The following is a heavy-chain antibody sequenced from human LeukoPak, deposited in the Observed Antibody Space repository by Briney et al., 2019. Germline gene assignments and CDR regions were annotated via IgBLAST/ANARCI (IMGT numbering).Heavy chain of an antibody. Sequence: AESLKTSCSASVYIFTSYCIGLVRHLPQKGLELMGIIYPGDPHTRYRPSFQGQVTISAHKSISTAYLQWSSLKASDTAMYYCARQWYYYDSSGAPFDYWGQGTLVTVSS. CDR1: VYIFTSYC. J-gene: IGHJ4*02. V-gene: IGHV5-51*01. CDR2: IYPGDPHT. CDR3: ARQWYYYDSSGAPFDY. D-gene: IGHD3-22*01.